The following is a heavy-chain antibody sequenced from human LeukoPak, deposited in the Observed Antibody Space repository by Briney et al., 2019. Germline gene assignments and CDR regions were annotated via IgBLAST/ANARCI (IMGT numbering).Heavy chain of an antibody. CDR2: ISWDGGST. V-gene: IGHV3-43*01. Sequence: PGGSLRLSCAASGFTFDDYTMHWVRQAPGKGLEWVSLISWDGGSTYYADSVKGRFTISRDNSKNSLYLQMSSLRTEDTALYYCAKDEIRGRYAFWSGYYLGGAFDTWGPGTMVTVSS. CDR1: GFTFDDYT. J-gene: IGHJ3*02. CDR3: AKDEIRGRYAFWSGYYLGGAFDT. D-gene: IGHD3-3*01.